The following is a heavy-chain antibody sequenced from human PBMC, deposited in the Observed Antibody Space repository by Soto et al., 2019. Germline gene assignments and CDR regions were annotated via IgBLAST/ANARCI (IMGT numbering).Heavy chain of an antibody. D-gene: IGHD6-19*01. CDR2: ISYSGFT. CDR1: GGSISRDSYY. CDR3: ARPARQGTVAGDF. V-gene: IGHV4-39*01. J-gene: IGHJ4*02. Sequence: SETLSLTCTVSGGSISRDSYYWVWIRQPPGKGLEWIGSISYSGFTNYHASLKSRVTISVDTSRNQFSLKLTSVTAADTAMYFCARPARQGTVAGDFWGQGTLVTVSS.